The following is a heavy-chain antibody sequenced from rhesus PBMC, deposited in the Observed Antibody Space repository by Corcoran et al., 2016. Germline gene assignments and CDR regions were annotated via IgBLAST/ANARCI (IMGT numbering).Heavy chain of an antibody. CDR2: IKSGGGST. Sequence: EVQLVETGGGLVQPGGSLKLSCAASGFTFSSYGMSWVRQAPGKGLEWVSAIKSGGGSTYYPDSVKGRFTISRDNSKNTLSLQMNSLRAEDTAVYYCAKVLVVVAIGWDYWGQGVLVTVSS. D-gene: IGHD2-21*01. CDR1: GFTFSSYG. J-gene: IGHJ4*01. V-gene: IGHV3S5*01. CDR3: AKVLVVVAIGWDY.